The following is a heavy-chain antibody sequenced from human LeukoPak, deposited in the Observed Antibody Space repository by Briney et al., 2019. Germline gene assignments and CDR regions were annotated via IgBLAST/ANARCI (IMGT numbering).Heavy chain of an antibody. CDR3: AREMTDGYGSGSWPH. J-gene: IGHJ4*02. V-gene: IGHV3-33*08. D-gene: IGHD3-10*01. CDR2: IWYDGSNK. Sequence: GGSLRLSCVASGFTFSNYAMHWVRQAPGKGLEWVAVIWYDGSNKYYADSVKGRFTISRDNSKNTLYLQMNSLRAEDTAVYYCAREMTDGYGSGSWPHWGQGTLVTVSS. CDR1: GFTFSNYA.